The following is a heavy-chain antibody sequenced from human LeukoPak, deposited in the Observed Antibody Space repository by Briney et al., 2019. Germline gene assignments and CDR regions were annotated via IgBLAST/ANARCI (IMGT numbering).Heavy chain of an antibody. V-gene: IGHV1-2*02. CDR3: SGRCGPGPV. J-gene: IGHJ4*02. CDR1: GYSFSDHH. Sequence: ASVKVSCNASGYSFSDHHIHWVRQAPGQGLEWMGWIHPNGRDTKYAQKFQGRMTMTTDTSITTAYMELNRVTSDDTGIYYCSGRCGPGPVWGQRTVVTAS. CDR2: IHPNGRDT. D-gene: IGHD2-21*01.